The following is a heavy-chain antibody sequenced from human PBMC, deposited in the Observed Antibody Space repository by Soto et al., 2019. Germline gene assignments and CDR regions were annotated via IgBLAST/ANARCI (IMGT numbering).Heavy chain of an antibody. CDR2: INPSGGST. CDR1: GYTFTSYY. J-gene: IGHJ4*02. V-gene: IGHV1-46*03. Sequence: ASVKVSCKASGYTFTSYYMHWVRQPPGQGLEWMGIINPSGGSTSYAQKFQGRVTMTRDTSTSTVYMELSSLRSEDTAVYYCARSITMVRGSTAHFDYWGQGTLVTVSS. CDR3: ARSITMVRGSTAHFDY. D-gene: IGHD3-10*01.